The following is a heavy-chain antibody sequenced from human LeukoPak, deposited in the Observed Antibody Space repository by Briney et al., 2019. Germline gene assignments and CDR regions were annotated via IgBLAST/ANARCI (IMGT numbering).Heavy chain of an antibody. J-gene: IGHJ5*02. D-gene: IGHD2-2*01. Sequence: SGTLSLTCTVSGDSISTTSYYWDWIRQPPGKGLEWIGSIHHSGSTYYNPSLKSRVTISVDTSKNQFSLKLSSVTAADTAVYYCARVVSAMPNWFDPWGQGTLVTVSS. CDR1: GDSISTTSYY. CDR2: IHHSGST. CDR3: ARVVSAMPNWFDP. V-gene: IGHV4-39*07.